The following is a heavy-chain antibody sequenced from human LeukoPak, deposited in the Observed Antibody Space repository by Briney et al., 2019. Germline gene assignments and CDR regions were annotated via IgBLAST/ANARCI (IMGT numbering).Heavy chain of an antibody. CDR1: GFTFSSYW. V-gene: IGHV3-74*01. CDR3: ARESVFYGSGTYYNLRDAFDI. CDR2: INSDGSTT. Sequence: GGSLRLSCAASGFTFSSYWMHWVRQAPGKGLVWVSHINSDGSTTTYADSVRGRFTISRDNAKNTLYLQVNSLRAEDTDVYYCARESVFYGSGTYYNLRDAFDIWGQGTMVSVSS. D-gene: IGHD3-10*01. J-gene: IGHJ3*02.